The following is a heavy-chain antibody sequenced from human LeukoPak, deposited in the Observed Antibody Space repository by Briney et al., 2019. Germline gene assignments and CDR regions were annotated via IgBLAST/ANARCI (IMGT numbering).Heavy chain of an antibody. D-gene: IGHD4-17*01. Sequence: SVKVSCKASGGTFSSYAISWVRQAPGQGLEWMGGIIPISDTANYAQKFQGRVTFTTDESTSTAYMELSSLRSEDTAVYYCARGHYGDYGAFDYWGQGTLVTVSS. J-gene: IGHJ4*02. CDR2: IIPISDTA. CDR3: ARGHYGDYGAFDY. V-gene: IGHV1-69*05. CDR1: GGTFSSYA.